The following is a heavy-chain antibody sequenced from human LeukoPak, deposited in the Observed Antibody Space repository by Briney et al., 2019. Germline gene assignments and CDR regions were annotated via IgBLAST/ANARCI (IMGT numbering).Heavy chain of an antibody. J-gene: IGHJ4*02. CDR3: NRDNWDGTYRIDH. CDR1: GFTFCDYA. Sequence: GGSLRLSCTLSGFTFCDYAMSWVRQAPGKGLEWVGFIRSKAYGGTTEYAASVKGRFTISRDDSKSIAYLQMTSLKTEDTAVYYCNRDNWDGTYRIDHWGRGTLVTVSS. CDR2: IRSKAYGGTT. V-gene: IGHV3-49*04. D-gene: IGHD1-26*01.